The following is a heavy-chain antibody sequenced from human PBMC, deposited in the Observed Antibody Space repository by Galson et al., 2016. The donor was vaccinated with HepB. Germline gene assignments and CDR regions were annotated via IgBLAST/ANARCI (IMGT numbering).Heavy chain of an antibody. CDR1: GFTFSSYS. J-gene: IGHJ6*02. CDR3: ASFFGGYSYGSPNDYYYYGMDV. Sequence: SLRLSCAASGFTFSSYSMNWVRQAPGKGLEWVSSISSSSSYIYYADSVKGRFTISRDNAKNSLYLQMNSLRAEDTAVYYCASFFGGYSYGSPNDYYYYGMDVWGQGTTVTVSS. D-gene: IGHD5-18*01. CDR2: ISSSSSYI. V-gene: IGHV3-21*01.